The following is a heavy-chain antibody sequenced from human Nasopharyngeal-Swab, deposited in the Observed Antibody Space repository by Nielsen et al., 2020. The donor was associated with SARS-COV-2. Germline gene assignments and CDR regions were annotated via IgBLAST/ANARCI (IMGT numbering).Heavy chain of an antibody. CDR3: ARASRGWS. CDR1: GFTSDNYE. V-gene: IGHV3-48*03. CDR2: ISTSGATI. J-gene: IGHJ5*02. D-gene: IGHD6-19*01. Sequence: GGSLRLSCAASGFTSDNYEMNWVRQAPGKGLEWVSYISTSGATIHYADSVRGRFTISRDNAKKSLHLQMNSLRAEDTAVYYCARASRGWSWGQGTPVTVSS.